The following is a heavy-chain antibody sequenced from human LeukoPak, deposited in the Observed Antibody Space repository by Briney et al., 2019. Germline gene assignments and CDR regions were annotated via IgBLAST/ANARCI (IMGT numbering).Heavy chain of an antibody. CDR3: ARVDPDRGFDY. CDR2: IYYSGST. V-gene: IGHV4-59*01. Sequence: PSETLSLTCTVSGGSISSYYWSWIRQPPGMGLEWIGYIYYSGSTNYNPSLKSRVTISVDTSKNQFSLKLSSVTAADTAVYYCARVDPDRGFDYWGQGTLVTVSS. J-gene: IGHJ4*02. CDR1: GGSISSYY.